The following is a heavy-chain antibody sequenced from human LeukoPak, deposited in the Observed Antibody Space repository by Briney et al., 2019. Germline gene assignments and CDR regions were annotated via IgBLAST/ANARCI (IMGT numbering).Heavy chain of an antibody. Sequence: SETLSLTCTVSGGSISSGDYYWSWIRQPPGKGLEWIGYIYYSGSTYYNPSLQSRVTISVDTSKNQFSLKLSSVTAADTAVYYCARYLRPDAFDIWGQGTMVTVSS. J-gene: IGHJ3*02. D-gene: IGHD5-12*01. CDR1: GGSISSGDYY. CDR2: IYYSGST. V-gene: IGHV4-30-4*02. CDR3: ARYLRPDAFDI.